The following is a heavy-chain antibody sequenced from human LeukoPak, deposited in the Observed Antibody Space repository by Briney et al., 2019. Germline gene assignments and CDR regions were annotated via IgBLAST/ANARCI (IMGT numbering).Heavy chain of an antibody. CDR2: IKQDGSEK. CDR1: GFTFSSYW. Sequence: GGSLRLSCAASGFTFSSYWMSWVRQAPGKGLEWVANIKQDGSEKYYVDSVKGRFTISRDNAKNSLHLQMNSLRAEDTAVYYCARVRHNYDILTGYPYYFDYWGQGTLVTVSS. J-gene: IGHJ4*02. D-gene: IGHD3-9*01. CDR3: ARVRHNYDILTGYPYYFDY. V-gene: IGHV3-7*01.